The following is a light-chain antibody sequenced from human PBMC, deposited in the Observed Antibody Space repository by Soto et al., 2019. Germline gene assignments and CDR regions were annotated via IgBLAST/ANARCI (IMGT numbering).Light chain of an antibody. V-gene: IGLV2-14*01. CDR2: DVS. CDR3: SSYTSSSTLVV. Sequence: QSALTQPASVSGSPGQSITISCTGTSSDVGGYNYVSWYQQHPGKAPKLMIYDVSNRPSGVSNRFSGSKSGNTASLTISGIRAEDEADYYCSSYTSSSTLVVFGGGTKLTAL. J-gene: IGLJ2*01. CDR1: SSDVGGYNY.